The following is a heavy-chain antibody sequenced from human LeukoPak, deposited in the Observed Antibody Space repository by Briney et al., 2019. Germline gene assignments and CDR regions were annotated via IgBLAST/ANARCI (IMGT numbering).Heavy chain of an antibody. Sequence: GESLKISCKGSGYSFSTYWIGWVRQTPGKGLEWMGIVYPDDSDTTYSPSFQGQVTISADKSISTAYLQWSSLKTPDTAMYYCARAARGRAVFDNWGQGTLVTVSS. D-gene: IGHD6-6*01. J-gene: IGHJ4*02. V-gene: IGHV5-51*01. CDR2: VYPDDSDT. CDR3: ARAARGRAVFDN. CDR1: GYSFSTYW.